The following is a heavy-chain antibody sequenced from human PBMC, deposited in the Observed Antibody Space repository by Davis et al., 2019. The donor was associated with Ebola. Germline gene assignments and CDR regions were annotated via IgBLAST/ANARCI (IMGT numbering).Heavy chain of an antibody. J-gene: IGHJ6*02. CDR2: IHWDDDN. D-gene: IGHD3-3*01. V-gene: IGHV2-5*02. Sequence: SGPTLVNPTQTLTLTCTFSGFSLSPSGVGVGWIRQPPGKALEWLALIHWDDDNRYSPSLKSWLTITKDTSKNQVVLTMTNMDPVDTATYYCAHHYAFWSGYLPDVWGQGTTVTVSS. CDR3: AHHYAFWSGYLPDV. CDR1: GFSLSPSGVG.